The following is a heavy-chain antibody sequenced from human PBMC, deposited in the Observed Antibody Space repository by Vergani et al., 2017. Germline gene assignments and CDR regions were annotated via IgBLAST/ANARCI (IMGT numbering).Heavy chain of an antibody. CDR3: ARSRIYYDAGSPDY. D-gene: IGHD3-10*01. CDR2: VSFRGDT. J-gene: IGHJ4*02. CDR1: GASVNSYY. V-gene: IGHV4-59*02. Sequence: QVKIQESGPGLVKPSETLSLTCTVSGASVNSYYWSWIRQPPGKGLEWMGYVSFRGDTLYDPSVKGRMTISLNTSNKQFSLYQTSVTAADTAVYYCARSRIYYDAGSPDYWGQGTLVTVSS.